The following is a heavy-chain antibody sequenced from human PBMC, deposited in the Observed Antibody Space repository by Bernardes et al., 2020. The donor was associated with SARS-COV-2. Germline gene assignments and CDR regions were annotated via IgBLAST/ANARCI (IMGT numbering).Heavy chain of an antibody. Sequence: GSLILSCAASGFTFSSYTINWVRQPPGTGLECVSSITGRRCYIYYADSVTGRCTISRDNSKNTVFLQMNSLRVEDTAVYFCARDIPPYGTRAPGFWGHGTLVTVSS. CDR3: ARDIPPYGTRAPGF. CDR2: ITGRRCYI. CDR1: GFTFSSYT. V-gene: IGHV3-21*01. D-gene: IGHD2-2*01. J-gene: IGHJ4*01.